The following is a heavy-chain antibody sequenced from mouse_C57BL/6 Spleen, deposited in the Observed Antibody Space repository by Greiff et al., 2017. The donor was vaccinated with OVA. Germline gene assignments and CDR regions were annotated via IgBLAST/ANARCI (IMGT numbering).Heavy chain of an antibody. CDR3: ARKGIDY. J-gene: IGHJ2*01. V-gene: IGHV1-18*01. CDR1: GYTFTDYN. CDR2: INPNNGGT. Sequence: DVKLVESGPELVKPGASVKIPCKASGYTFTDYNMDWVKQSHGKSLEWIGDINPNNGGTIYNQKFKGKATLTVDKSSSTAYMELRSLTSEDTAVYYCARKGIDYWGQGTPLTVSS.